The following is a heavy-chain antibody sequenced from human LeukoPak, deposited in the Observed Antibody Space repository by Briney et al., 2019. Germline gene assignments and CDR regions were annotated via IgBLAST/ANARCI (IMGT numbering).Heavy chain of an antibody. CDR1: GGSISSYY. J-gene: IGHJ4*02. CDR3: ARVTGYVMEYYFDY. D-gene: IGHD3-3*01. Sequence: SETLSLTCTVSGGSISSYYWSWIRQPPGKGLEWIGYIYYSGSTNYNPSLKSRVTISVDTSKNQFSLRRSSVTAADTAVYYCARVTGYVMEYYFDYWGQGTLVTVSS. CDR2: IYYSGST. V-gene: IGHV4-59*01.